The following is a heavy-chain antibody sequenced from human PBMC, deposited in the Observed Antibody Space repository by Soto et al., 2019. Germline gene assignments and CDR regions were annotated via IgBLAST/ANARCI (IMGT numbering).Heavy chain of an antibody. J-gene: IGHJ4*02. Sequence: QVQLQESGPGLVKPSQTLSLTCTVSGGSISSGGYYWSWSRQHPGKGLEWIGYIYYSGSTYYNPSLKSRVTISVDTSKNQFSLKLSSVTAADTAVYYCARGSSYGYEGNFDYWGQGTLVTVSS. D-gene: IGHD5-18*01. CDR3: ARGSSYGYEGNFDY. CDR2: IYYSGST. CDR1: GGSISSGGYY. V-gene: IGHV4-31*03.